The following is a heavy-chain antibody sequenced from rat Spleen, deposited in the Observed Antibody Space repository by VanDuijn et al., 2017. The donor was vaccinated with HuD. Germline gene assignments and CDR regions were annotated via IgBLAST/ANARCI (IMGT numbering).Heavy chain of an antibody. D-gene: IGHD1-10*01. CDR3: AREGWDNNYHWFDY. CDR1: GFTFSNYG. CDR2: ISTGGGNT. Sequence: EVQLVESGGGLVQPGRSLKLSCAASGFTFSNYGMTWFRQAPTKGLEWVASISTGGGNTYYRDSVKGRFTISRDNAKNTQFLQMDSLRSEDTATYYCAREGWDNNYHWFDYWGQGTLVTVSS. J-gene: IGHJ3*01. V-gene: IGHV5S13*01.